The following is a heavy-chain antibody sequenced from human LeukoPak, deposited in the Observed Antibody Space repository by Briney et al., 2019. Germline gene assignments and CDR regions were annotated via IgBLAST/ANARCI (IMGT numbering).Heavy chain of an antibody. Sequence: PSETLSLTCAVYGGSFSGYYWSWIRQPPGKGLEWIGEINHSGSTNYNPSLKSRVTISVDTSKNQFSLKLSSVIAADTAVYYCARVSDYYGSGSYPNWFDPWGQGTLVTVSS. J-gene: IGHJ5*02. CDR2: INHSGST. CDR3: ARVSDYYGSGSYPNWFDP. CDR1: GGSFSGYY. V-gene: IGHV4-34*01. D-gene: IGHD3-10*01.